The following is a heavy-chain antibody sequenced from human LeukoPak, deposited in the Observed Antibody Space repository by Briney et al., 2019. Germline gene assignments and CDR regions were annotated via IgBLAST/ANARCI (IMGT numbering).Heavy chain of an antibody. CDR3: ARPKAMYSSSWLGY. J-gene: IGHJ4*02. Sequence: GASVKVSCKASGYTFTSYAMHWVRQAPGQRLEWMGWISAGNGNTKYSQKFQGRVTITRDTSASTDYMELSSLRSEDTAVYYCARPKAMYSSSWLGYWGQGTLVTVSS. CDR2: ISAGNGNT. CDR1: GYTFTSYA. D-gene: IGHD6-13*01. V-gene: IGHV1-3*01.